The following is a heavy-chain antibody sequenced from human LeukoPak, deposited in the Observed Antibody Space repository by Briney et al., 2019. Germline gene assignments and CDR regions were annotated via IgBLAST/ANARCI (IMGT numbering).Heavy chain of an antibody. D-gene: IGHD2-21*01. V-gene: IGHV3-53*04. CDR2: IYSGGST. J-gene: IGHJ4*02. CDR3: TRGQVNPFDY. Sequence: GGSLRLSCAASGFIVSGTYMSWVRQAPGKGLEWVSVIYSGGSTCYPDSVKGRFTISRHNSKDTLYLQMNSLRPEDTAVYYCTRGQVNPFDYWGQGTLVTVSS. CDR1: GFIVSGTY.